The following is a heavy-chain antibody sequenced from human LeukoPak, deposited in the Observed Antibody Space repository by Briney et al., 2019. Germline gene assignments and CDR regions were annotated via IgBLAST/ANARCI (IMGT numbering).Heavy chain of an antibody. V-gene: IGHV1-2*02. CDR3: ATDKGYYGSGGGFAFDI. D-gene: IGHD3-10*01. J-gene: IGHJ3*02. CDR1: GYTFTGYY. Sequence: GASVKVSCKASGYTFTGYYMHWVRQAPGQGLEWMGWINPNSGGTNYAQKFQGRVTMTEDTSTDTAYMELSSLRSEDTAVYCCATDKGYYGSGGGFAFDIWGQGTMVTVSS. CDR2: INPNSGGT.